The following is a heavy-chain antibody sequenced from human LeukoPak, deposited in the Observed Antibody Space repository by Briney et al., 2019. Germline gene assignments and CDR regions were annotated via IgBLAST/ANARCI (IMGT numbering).Heavy chain of an antibody. J-gene: IGHJ4*02. V-gene: IGHV3-21*01. D-gene: IGHD6-19*01. CDR1: GFTFSSYS. Sequence: GGSLRLSCAASGFTFSSYSMNWVRQAPGKGLEWVSSISSSSYIYYADSVKGRFTLSRDNAKNSLYLQMNSLRAEDTAVYYCATSGWYGADYWGQGTLVTVSS. CDR3: ATSGWYGADY. CDR2: ISSSSYI.